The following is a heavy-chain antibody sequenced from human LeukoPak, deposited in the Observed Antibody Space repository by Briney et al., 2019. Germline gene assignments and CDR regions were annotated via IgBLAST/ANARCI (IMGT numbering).Heavy chain of an antibody. J-gene: IGHJ6*03. CDR2: ISSSSSYI. CDR3: ARAYCSSTSCYVGFAGYYYYYYMDV. V-gene: IGHV3-21*01. CDR1: GFTFSSYS. Sequence: PGGSLRLSCAASGFTFSSYSMNWVRQAPGKGLEWVSSISSSSSYIYYADSVKGRFTISRDNAKNSLYLQMNSLRAEDTAVYYCARAYCSSTSCYVGFAGYYYYYYMDVWGKGTTVTISS. D-gene: IGHD2-2*01.